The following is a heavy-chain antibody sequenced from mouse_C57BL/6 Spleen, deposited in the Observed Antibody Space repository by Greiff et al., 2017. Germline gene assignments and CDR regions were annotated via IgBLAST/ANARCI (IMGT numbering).Heavy chain of an antibody. CDR3: AREDHYYGSFAY. D-gene: IGHD1-1*01. J-gene: IGHJ3*01. CDR1: GYSITSGYD. CDR2: ISYSGST. V-gene: IGHV3-1*01. Sequence: EVMLVESGPGMVKPSQSLSLTCTVTGYSITSGYDWHWIRHFPGNKLEWMGYISYSGSTNYNPSLKSRISITHDTSKNHFFLKLNSVTTEDTATYYCAREDHYYGSFAYWGQGTLVTVSA.